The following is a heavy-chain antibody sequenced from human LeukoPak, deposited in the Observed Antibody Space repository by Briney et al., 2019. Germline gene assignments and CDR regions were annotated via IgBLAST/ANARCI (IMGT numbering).Heavy chain of an antibody. CDR3: ARGRSALGLFYY. Sequence: ASVKVSCKASGYTFTSYAMHWVRQAPGQRLEWMGWINAGNGNTKYSQKFQGRVTITRDTSASTAYMELSSLRSEDTAVYYCARGRSALGLFYYWGQGTLVTVSS. CDR1: GYTFTSYA. J-gene: IGHJ4*02. V-gene: IGHV1-3*01. CDR2: INAGNGNT. D-gene: IGHD2-15*01.